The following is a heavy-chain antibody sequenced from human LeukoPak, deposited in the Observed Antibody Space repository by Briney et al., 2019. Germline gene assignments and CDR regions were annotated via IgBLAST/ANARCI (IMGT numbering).Heavy chain of an antibody. V-gene: IGHV1-69*04. J-gene: IGHJ4*02. CDR1: GDTFSNFA. Sequence: SVKVSCKASGDTFSNFAISWVRQAPGQGLEWVGRIVAILGISNYAQKFQGRVTITADKSTNTAYMELSSLRSEDTAVYYCARVNIPARQSVSDGYDYWGQGTLVTVSS. CDR3: ARVNIPARQSVSDGYDY. CDR2: IVAILGIS. D-gene: IGHD6-6*01.